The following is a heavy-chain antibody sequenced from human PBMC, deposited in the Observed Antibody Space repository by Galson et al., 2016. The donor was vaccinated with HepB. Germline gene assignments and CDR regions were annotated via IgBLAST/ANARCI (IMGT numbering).Heavy chain of an antibody. V-gene: IGHV3-74*01. J-gene: IGHJ4*02. CDR2: INSDGSST. Sequence: SLRLSCAASGPTFSRFWMHWVRQVPGKGLVWVSHINSDGSSTDYADSVKGRFTISRDNAKNTLYLQMDSLGAEDTAVYYCVTYYYDSGGYSYWGQGTLVTVAS. CDR1: GPTFSRFW. D-gene: IGHD3-22*01. CDR3: VTYYYDSGGYSY.